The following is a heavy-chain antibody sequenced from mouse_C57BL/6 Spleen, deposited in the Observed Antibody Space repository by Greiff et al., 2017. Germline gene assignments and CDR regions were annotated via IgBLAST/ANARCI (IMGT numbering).Heavy chain of an antibody. V-gene: IGHV6-3*01. CDR3: TELAQLANWDVFAY. CDR2: IRLKSDNYAT. D-gene: IGHD4-1*01. CDR1: GFTFSNYW. Sequence: EVQLQQSGGGLVQPGGSMKLSCVASGFTFSNYWMNWVRQSPEKGLEWVAQIRLKSDNYATHYAESVKGRFTISRDDSKSSVYLQMNNLRAEDTGIYYCTELAQLANWDVFAYWGQGTLVTVSA. J-gene: IGHJ3*01.